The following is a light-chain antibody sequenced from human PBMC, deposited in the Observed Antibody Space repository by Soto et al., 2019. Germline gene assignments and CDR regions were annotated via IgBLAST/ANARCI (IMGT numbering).Light chain of an antibody. CDR1: SSDVGGYNY. CDR2: DVT. CDR3: CSYAGNYTYV. Sequence: QSALTQPRSVSGSPGQSVTISCTGTSSDVGGYNYVSWYQQNPGKAPKLMIHDVTKRPSGVPDRFSGSKSGNTASLTISGLQAEDEADYYCCSYAGNYTYVFGTGTKVNV. V-gene: IGLV2-11*01. J-gene: IGLJ1*01.